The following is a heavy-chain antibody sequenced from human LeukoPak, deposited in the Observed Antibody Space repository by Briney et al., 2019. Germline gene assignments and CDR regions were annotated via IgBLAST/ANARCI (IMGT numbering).Heavy chain of an antibody. D-gene: IGHD2-2*01. CDR1: GFSFTSYW. CDR2: IFPRDSNT. J-gene: IGHJ4*02. V-gene: IGHV5-51*01. CDR3: AVPSPSPTSSDY. Sequence: SGESLKISCKASGFSFTSYWIGWVRQMPGKGLEWMGIIFPRDSNTRYSPSLQGQVTISADKSISTAYLQWSSLKASGTAMYYCAVPSPSPTSSDYWGQGTLVTVSS.